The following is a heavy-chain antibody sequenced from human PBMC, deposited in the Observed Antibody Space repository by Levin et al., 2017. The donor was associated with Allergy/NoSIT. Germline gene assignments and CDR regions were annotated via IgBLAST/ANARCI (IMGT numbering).Heavy chain of an antibody. Sequence: GGSLRLSCKASGYTLSSHGISWVRQAPGQGLEWMGWISAYNGNTNYAQKFQDRVTMTTDTSTSTAYMELKSLRSDDTAVYYCARDLARYSSVWSAFDYWGQGTLVTVSS. CDR1: GYTLSSHG. V-gene: IGHV1-18*01. D-gene: IGHD6-19*01. J-gene: IGHJ4*02. CDR2: ISAYNGNT. CDR3: ARDLARYSSVWSAFDY.